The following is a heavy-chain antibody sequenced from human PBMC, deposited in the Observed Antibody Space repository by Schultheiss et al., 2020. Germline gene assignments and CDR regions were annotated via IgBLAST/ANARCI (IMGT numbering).Heavy chain of an antibody. V-gene: IGHV1-69*13. CDR1: GGTFSSYA. D-gene: IGHD2-8*02. J-gene: IGHJ6*02. Sequence: SVKVSCKASGGTFSSYAISWVRQAPGQGLEWMGGIIPIFGTANYAQKFQGRVTITADESTSTAYMELSSLRSEDTAVYYCASPFGTGYYYYYYGMDVWGQGTTVTVSS. CDR3: ASPFGTGYYYYYYGMDV. CDR2: IIPIFGTA.